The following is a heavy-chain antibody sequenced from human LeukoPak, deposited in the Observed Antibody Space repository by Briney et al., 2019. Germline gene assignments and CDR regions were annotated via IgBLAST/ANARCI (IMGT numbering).Heavy chain of an antibody. CDR1: GFTFSSYN. Sequence: GGSLRLSCAASGFTFSSYNMNWVRQAPGKGLEWVSAISGGGATYYADSVKGRFTISRDNSKNTLFLQVVSLRAEDTALYYCAKDVSLVVVPAAHFDYWGQGTLVTVSS. D-gene: IGHD2-2*01. CDR2: ISGGGAT. V-gene: IGHV3-23*01. J-gene: IGHJ4*02. CDR3: AKDVSLVVVPAAHFDY.